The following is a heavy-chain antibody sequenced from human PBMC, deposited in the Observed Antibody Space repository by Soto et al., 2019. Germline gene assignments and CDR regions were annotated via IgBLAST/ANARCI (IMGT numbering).Heavy chain of an antibody. V-gene: IGHV4-34*01. J-gene: IGHJ4*02. D-gene: IGHD3-10*01. CDR2: INHSGST. CDR1: CGSFSGYY. Sequence: SETLSLTCAVYCGSFSGYYWSWIRQPPGKGLEWIGEINHSGSTNYNPSLKSRVTISVDTSKNQFSLKLSSVTAADTAVYYCARAYGSGSYPFDYWGQGTLVTVSS. CDR3: ARAYGSGSYPFDY.